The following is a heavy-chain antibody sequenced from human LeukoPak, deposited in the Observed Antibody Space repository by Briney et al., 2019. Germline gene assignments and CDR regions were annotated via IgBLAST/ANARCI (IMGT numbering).Heavy chain of an antibody. D-gene: IGHD3-3*01. J-gene: IGHJ6*02. V-gene: IGHV4-34*01. CDR3: AGGGRSLWSGYYSPPYYYYGMDV. Sequence: KPSETLSLTCAVYGGSFSGYYWSWIRQPPGKGLEWIGEINHSGSTNYNPSLKSRVTISVDTSKNQFSLKLSSVTAADTAVYYCAGGGRSLWSGYYSPPYYYYGMDVWGQGTTVTVSS. CDR1: GGSFSGYY. CDR2: INHSGST.